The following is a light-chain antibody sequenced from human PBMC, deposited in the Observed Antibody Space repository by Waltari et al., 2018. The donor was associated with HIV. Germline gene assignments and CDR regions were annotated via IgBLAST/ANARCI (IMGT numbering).Light chain of an antibody. CDR2: EVN. CDR1: SSDVGSYNV. J-gene: IGLJ1*01. Sequence: SGSPGQSITISCTGTSSDVGSYNVVSWYQQHPGKAPKLMIYEVNKRPAGVSNRFSGSKSGNTASLTISGLQAEDEADYHCCSYAGSSTHVFGTGTKVTVL. V-gene: IGLV2-23*02. CDR3: CSYAGSSTHV.